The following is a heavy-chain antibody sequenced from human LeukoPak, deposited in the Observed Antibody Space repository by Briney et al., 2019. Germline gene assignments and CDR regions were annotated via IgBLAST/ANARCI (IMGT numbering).Heavy chain of an antibody. CDR3: AKDKVATAFGAFDI. Sequence: GGSLRLSCAASGFTFSRNWMIWVRQAPGKGLDWVSVISDSSGRTYYADSVKGRFTISRDNSKNTLYLQMNSLRAEDTAVYYCAKDKVATAFGAFDIWGQGTMVTVSS. CDR2: ISDSSGRT. J-gene: IGHJ3*02. V-gene: IGHV3-23*01. CDR1: GFTFSRNW. D-gene: IGHD5-12*01.